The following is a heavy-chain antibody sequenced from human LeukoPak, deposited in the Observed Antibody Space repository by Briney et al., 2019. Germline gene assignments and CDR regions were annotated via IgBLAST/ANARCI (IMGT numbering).Heavy chain of an antibody. D-gene: IGHD1-26*01. Sequence: GGSLRLSCAASGFPFTVQTMSWVRQAQGKGLDWVASMREDGSEIHYVDSVKGRFTISRDNPKNSVYLQMNSLRDEDTAVYYCARGGATGGRFENWGQGTLVTVSS. CDR3: ARGGATGGRFEN. CDR2: MREDGSEI. CDR1: GFPFTVQT. V-gene: IGHV3-7*01. J-gene: IGHJ4*02.